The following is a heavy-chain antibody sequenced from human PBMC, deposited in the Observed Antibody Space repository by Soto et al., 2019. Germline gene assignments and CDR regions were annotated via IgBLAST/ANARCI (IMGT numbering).Heavy chain of an antibody. CDR1: GGSISSYY. V-gene: IGHV4-59*01. CDR2: IYYSGST. Sequence: SETLSLTCTVSGGSISSYYWSWIRQPPGKGLEWIGYIYYSGSTNYNPSLKSRVTISVDTSKNQFSLKLSSVTAADTAVYYCASGGGIAVGYYFEYWGQGTLVTVSS. J-gene: IGHJ4*02. D-gene: IGHD6-19*01. CDR3: ASGGGIAVGYYFEY.